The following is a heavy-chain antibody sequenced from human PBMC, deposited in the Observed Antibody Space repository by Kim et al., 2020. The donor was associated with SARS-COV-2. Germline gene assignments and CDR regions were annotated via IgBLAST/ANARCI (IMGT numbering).Heavy chain of an antibody. Sequence: SETLSLTCTVSGGSISSYYWSWIRQPPGKGLEWIGYIYYSGSTNYNPSLKSRVTISVDTSKNQFSLKLSSVTAADTAVYYCARVSPYCSSTSCYAAPNYYFDYWGQGTLVTVSS. CDR3: ARVSPYCSSTSCYAAPNYYFDY. CDR2: IYYSGST. D-gene: IGHD2-2*01. CDR1: GGSISSYY. V-gene: IGHV4-59*01. J-gene: IGHJ4*02.